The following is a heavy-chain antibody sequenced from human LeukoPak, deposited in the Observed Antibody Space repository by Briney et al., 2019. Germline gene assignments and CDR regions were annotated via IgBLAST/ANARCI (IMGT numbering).Heavy chain of an antibody. CDR1: GFLFSSYA. CDR2: IYSGGNT. CDR3: ARRAGEYSHPYDY. Sequence: GGSLRLFCAASGFLFSSYAMSWVRQAPGKGLEWVSFIYSGGNTHYSDSVKGRFTLSRDNSKNTLYFQMNSLRADDTAVYYCARRAGEYSHPYDYWGQGTLVTVSS. D-gene: IGHD4-17*01. V-gene: IGHV3-23*05. J-gene: IGHJ4*02.